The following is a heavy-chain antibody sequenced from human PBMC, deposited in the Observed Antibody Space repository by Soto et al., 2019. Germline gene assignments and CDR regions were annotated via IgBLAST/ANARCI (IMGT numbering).Heavy chain of an antibody. CDR3: ARDPHY. CDR2: IYSGGTT. Sequence: GGSLRLSCAASGFTVSSNYMSWVRQAPGKGLELVSLIYSGGTTYYADSVKGRFTISRDNSKNTLYLQMNSLRAEDTAVYYCARDPHYWGQGTLVTVSS. V-gene: IGHV3-53*01. J-gene: IGHJ4*02. CDR1: GFTVSSNY.